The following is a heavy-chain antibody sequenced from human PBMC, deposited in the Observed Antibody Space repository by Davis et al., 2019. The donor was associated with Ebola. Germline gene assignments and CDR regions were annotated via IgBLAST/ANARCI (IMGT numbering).Heavy chain of an antibody. CDR3: ARGTYCGGDRCAFDI. V-gene: IGHV1-69*04. CDR1: GGTFSSYA. Sequence: AASVKVSCKASGGTFSSYAISWERQAPGQGLEWMGRIIPILGIANYAQKFQGRVTITADKSTSTAYMELSSLRSEDTAVYYCARGTYCGGDRCAFDIWGQGTMVTVSS. CDR2: IIPILGIA. D-gene: IGHD2-21*02. J-gene: IGHJ3*02.